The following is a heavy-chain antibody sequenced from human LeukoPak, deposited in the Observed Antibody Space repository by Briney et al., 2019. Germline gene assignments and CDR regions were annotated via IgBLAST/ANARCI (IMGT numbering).Heavy chain of an antibody. J-gene: IGHJ4*02. V-gene: IGHV1-2*02. CDR3: ARANFLYCISTPCLFDY. D-gene: IGHD2-2*01. CDR1: GYTFTYYY. Sequence: ASVKVSCKASGYTFTYYYMHWVRQAPGQGGEWMGWINTNDGEKNYAKKFKGRVTMTRDTSISTPHMEVSRLRSDDTPVYYCARANFLYCISTPCLFDYWGQGTLVTVSS. CDR2: INTNDGEK.